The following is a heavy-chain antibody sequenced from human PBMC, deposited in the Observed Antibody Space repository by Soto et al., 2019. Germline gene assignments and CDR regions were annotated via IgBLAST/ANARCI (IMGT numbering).Heavy chain of an antibody. Sequence: EAQLVESGGGLVQPGGSLRVSCAASGFTFSDYWMSWVRQAPGKGLEWVSKINPDGSEKDYVDSVKGRFTISRDNANNSLYLHMYSLRVEDTAIYYCARGGRDAYDWFDPWGQGTLVTVSS. V-gene: IGHV3-7*01. CDR1: GFTFSDYW. J-gene: IGHJ5*02. D-gene: IGHD1-26*01. CDR2: INPDGSEK. CDR3: ARGGRDAYDWFDP.